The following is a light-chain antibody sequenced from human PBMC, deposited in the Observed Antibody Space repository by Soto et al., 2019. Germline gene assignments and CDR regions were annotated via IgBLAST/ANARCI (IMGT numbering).Light chain of an antibody. Sequence: EIVLTQSPGTLSLSPGERATLSCRASQSLSSSYLAWYQQKPGQAPRLLIYGASSRATGIPDRFSGSGSGKDFTLTICRLEPEDFAVYYCQQYGSSRGTFGQGTKVDIK. CDR1: QSLSSSY. J-gene: IGKJ1*01. CDR3: QQYGSSRGT. V-gene: IGKV3-20*01. CDR2: GAS.